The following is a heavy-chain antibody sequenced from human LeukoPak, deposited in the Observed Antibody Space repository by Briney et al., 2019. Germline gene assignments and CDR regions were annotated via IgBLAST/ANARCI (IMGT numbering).Heavy chain of an antibody. D-gene: IGHD2-21*02. J-gene: IGHJ6*03. CDR2: IYYSGST. CDR1: GGSISSSSYY. CDR3: AKDQYFVTGYYSHMDV. Sequence: SETLSLTCTVSGGSISSSSYYWGWIRQPPGKGLEWIGSIYYSGSTYYNPSLKSRVTISVDTSKNQFSLKLSSVTAADTAVYYCAKDQYFVTGYYSHMDVWGKGTTVTISS. V-gene: IGHV4-39*02.